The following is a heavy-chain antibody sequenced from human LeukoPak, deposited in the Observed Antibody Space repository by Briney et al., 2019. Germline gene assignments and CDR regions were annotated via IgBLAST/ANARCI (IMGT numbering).Heavy chain of an antibody. Sequence: GESLKISCKASGYSFDYYWIAWVRQMPGKGLEWMGIIYPEDSDSTYSPSFQGQVTISVDKSINTAYLQWSSLKASNTAIYYCARVGSVTNFGVVSYYFDYWGQGTLVTVSS. CDR2: IYPEDSDS. D-gene: IGHD3-3*01. V-gene: IGHV5-51*01. CDR1: GYSFDYYW. J-gene: IGHJ4*02. CDR3: ARVGSVTNFGVVSYYFDY.